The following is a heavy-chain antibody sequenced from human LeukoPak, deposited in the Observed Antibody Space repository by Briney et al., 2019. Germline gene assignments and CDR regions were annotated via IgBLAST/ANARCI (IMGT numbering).Heavy chain of an antibody. CDR2: TYYRSKWFN. CDR3: ARSLRSGSVAFGY. V-gene: IGHV6-1*01. CDR1: GDDVSSNSAT. Sequence: SQTLSLTCAISGDDVSSNSATWNWIRQSPSSGLEWLGRTYYRSKWFNEYAVSVKSRVISNADTSKNQFFLQLKSVTPEDTAVYYCARSLRSGSVAFGYWGQGIPVTVSS. D-gene: IGHD6-19*01. J-gene: IGHJ4*02.